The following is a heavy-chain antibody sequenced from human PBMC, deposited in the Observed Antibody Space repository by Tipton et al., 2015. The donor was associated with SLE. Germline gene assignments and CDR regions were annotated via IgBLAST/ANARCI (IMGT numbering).Heavy chain of an antibody. Sequence: SGFTFSNYGMSWVRQAPGKGLEWVSGILWNDNTNYADSVKGRFTISRDKAKNSLYLQMDSLRAEDTALYYCARSYFYDSNIFDSWGQGTPVTVSS. J-gene: IGHJ4*02. CDR1: GFTFSNYG. V-gene: IGHV3-20*03. CDR2: ILWNDNT. D-gene: IGHD3-22*01. CDR3: ARSYFYDSNIFDS.